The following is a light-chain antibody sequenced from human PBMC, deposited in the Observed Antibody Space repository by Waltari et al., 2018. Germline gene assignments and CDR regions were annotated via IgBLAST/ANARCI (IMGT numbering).Light chain of an antibody. CDR1: QSVTSY. Sequence: EIVLTQSPGTLSSSPGERATISCRTSQSVTSYLAWYQQKPGQPPRPLIYDTSNRATGIPSRFTGSGSGTDFTLTISSLEPEDFAVYYCQYRTNWPLTFGGGTKVEMK. CDR3: QYRTNWPLT. V-gene: IGKV3-11*01. CDR2: DTS. J-gene: IGKJ4*01.